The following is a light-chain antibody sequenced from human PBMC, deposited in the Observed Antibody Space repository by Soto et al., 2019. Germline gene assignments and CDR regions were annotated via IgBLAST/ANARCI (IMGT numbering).Light chain of an antibody. CDR2: SNN. CDR3: AAWDDSLDGVVV. Sequence: QSVLTQPPSASGTPGQRVTISCSGSSSNIGSNTVNWYQQLPGTAPKHLIYSNNQRPSGVPDRVSGSKSGSSAALAISGLQSEDEADYYCAAWDDSLDGVVVFGGGTKLTVL. J-gene: IGLJ2*01. V-gene: IGLV1-44*01. CDR1: SSNIGSNT.